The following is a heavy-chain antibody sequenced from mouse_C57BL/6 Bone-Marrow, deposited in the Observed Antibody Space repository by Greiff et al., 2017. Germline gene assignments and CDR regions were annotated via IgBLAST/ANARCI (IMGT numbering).Heavy chain of an antibody. V-gene: IGHV5-6*02. D-gene: IGHD1-1*01. CDR3: ARRPGSRLDY. CDR1: GFTFSSYG. J-gene: IGHJ2*01. Sequence: EVKLVESGGDLVKPGGSLKLSCAASGFTFSSYGMSWVRQTPDKRLEWVATISSGGSYTYYPDSVKGRFTLTRDNATNTRYLQLSSLKSENTPIYYCARRPGSRLDYGGQGTTLTVSS. CDR2: ISSGGSYT.